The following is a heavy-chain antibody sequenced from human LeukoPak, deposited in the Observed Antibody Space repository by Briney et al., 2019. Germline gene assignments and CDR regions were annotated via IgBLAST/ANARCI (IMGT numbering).Heavy chain of an antibody. CDR2: ISYDGSNK. Sequence: GGSLRLSCAASGFISNSFAMSWVRQAPGKGLEWVAVISYDGSNKYYADSVKGRFTISRDNSKNTLYLQMNSLRAEDTAVYYCARVREPGDYGFHVDLDYWGQGTLVTVSS. J-gene: IGHJ4*02. CDR3: ARVREPGDYGFHVDLDY. V-gene: IGHV3-30*04. D-gene: IGHD4-17*01. CDR1: GFISNSFA.